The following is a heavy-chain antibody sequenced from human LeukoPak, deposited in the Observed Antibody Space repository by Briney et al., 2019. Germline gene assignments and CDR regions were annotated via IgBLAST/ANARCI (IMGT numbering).Heavy chain of an antibody. CDR3: AREISQPYGFDY. Sequence: GGSLRLSCAASGFTFSDYYMSWIRQAPGKGLEWPSYISSRGTYTNYPDSVRGRFTISRDNAKNSLYLHMNSLRAEDTAIYYCAREISQPYGFDYWGQGTLVTVSS. V-gene: IGHV3-11*06. CDR1: GFTFSDYY. D-gene: IGHD4-17*01. J-gene: IGHJ4*02. CDR2: ISSRGTYT.